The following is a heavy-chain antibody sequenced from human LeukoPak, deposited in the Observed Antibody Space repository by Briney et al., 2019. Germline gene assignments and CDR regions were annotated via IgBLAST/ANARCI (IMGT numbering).Heavy chain of an antibody. V-gene: IGHV3-30-3*01. J-gene: IGHJ4*02. CDR2: ISYDGSNK. CDR3: ARDLSGSSYFDY. CDR1: GFTFSSYA. D-gene: IGHD1-26*01. Sequence: GRSLRLSCEASGFTFSSYAMHWVRQAPGKGLEWVAVISYDGSNKYYEDSVKGRFTISRDNSKNTLYLQMNSLRAEDTAVYYCARDLSGSSYFDYWGQGTLVTVSS.